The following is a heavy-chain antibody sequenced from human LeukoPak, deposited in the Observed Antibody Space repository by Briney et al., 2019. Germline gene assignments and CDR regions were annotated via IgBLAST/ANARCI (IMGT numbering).Heavy chain of an antibody. Sequence: GSLRLSCAASGFTFSTYAMHWVRQAPGKGLEWVAVIPYDGSNKYYADSVKGRFTISRENSKNRLYLQMNSLRAEDTAVYYCARDVGLCSSGCLYFFPYYMDVWGKGTTVTVSS. J-gene: IGHJ6*03. CDR3: ARDVGLCSSGCLYFFPYYMDV. D-gene: IGHD6-19*01. CDR2: IPYDGSNK. V-gene: IGHV3-30*04. CDR1: GFTFSTYA.